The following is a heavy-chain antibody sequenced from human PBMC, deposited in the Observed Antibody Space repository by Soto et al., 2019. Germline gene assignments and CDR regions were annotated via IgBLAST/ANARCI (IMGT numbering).Heavy chain of an antibody. CDR3: AIDGLINMVRADYYYYYMVV. D-gene: IGHD3-10*01. Sequence: EVQMVESGGGLVQPGGSLRLSCAASGFTFSSYAMHWVRQAPGKGLEYVSSISSNVGTTYYANSVKGRFTISRDNSKNSLFLQMGSLIAEDLAMYDCAIDGLINMVRADYYYYYMVVWGKGPTVSVSS. CDR1: GFTFSSYA. CDR2: ISSNVGTT. V-gene: IGHV3-64*01. J-gene: IGHJ6*03.